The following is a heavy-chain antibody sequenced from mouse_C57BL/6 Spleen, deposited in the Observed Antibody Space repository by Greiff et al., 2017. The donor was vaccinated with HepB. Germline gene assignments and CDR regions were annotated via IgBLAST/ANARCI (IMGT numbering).Heavy chain of an antibody. CDR3: SILTGTKDY. J-gene: IGHJ2*01. D-gene: IGHD4-1*01. CDR2: IDPSDSYT. V-gene: IGHV1-69*01. Sequence: QVQLKQPGAELVMPGASVKLSCKASGYTFTSSWMHWVKQRPGQGLEWIGEIDPSDSYTNYNQKFKGKSTLTVDKSSSTAYMQLSSLTSEDSAVYYCSILTGTKDYWGQGTTLTVSS. CDR1: GYTFTSSW.